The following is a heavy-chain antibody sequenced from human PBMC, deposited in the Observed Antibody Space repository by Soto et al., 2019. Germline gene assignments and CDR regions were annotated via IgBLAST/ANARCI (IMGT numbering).Heavy chain of an antibody. CDR3: AKDMTSVPEY. CDR2: IKTDGSIT. CDR1: GFTFSSYW. Sequence: VGSLRLSCAASGFTFSSYWMYWVRQAPGKGLVWVSRIKTDGSITSYADSVKGRFTVSRDNARDMLYLQMNSLRAEDTAVYYCAKDMTSVPEYWGQGTLVT. J-gene: IGHJ4*02. D-gene: IGHD3-16*01. V-gene: IGHV3-74*01.